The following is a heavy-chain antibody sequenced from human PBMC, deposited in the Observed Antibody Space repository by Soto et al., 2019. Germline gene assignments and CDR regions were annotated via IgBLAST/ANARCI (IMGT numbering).Heavy chain of an antibody. D-gene: IGHD2-15*01. CDR3: ARRYCSGGSCYSPAP. J-gene: IGHJ3*01. Sequence: PSETLSLTCAVSGGSISSSNWWSWVRQPPGKGLEWIGEIYRSGSTNYNPSLKSRVTISVDKSKNQFSLKLSSVTAADTALYYCARRYCSGGSCYSPAPWGQGTMVTVSS. CDR2: IYRSGST. CDR1: GGSISSSNW. V-gene: IGHV4-4*02.